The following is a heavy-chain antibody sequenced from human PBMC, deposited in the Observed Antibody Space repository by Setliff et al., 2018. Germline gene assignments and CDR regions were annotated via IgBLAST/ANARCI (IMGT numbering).Heavy chain of an antibody. CDR1: GGSVGSYY. D-gene: IGHD3-10*01. V-gene: IGHV4-4*07. CDR2: VYTTGST. J-gene: IGHJ6*03. Sequence: SETLSLTCTVSGGSVGSYYRTWIRQSAGKGLEWIGRVYTTGSTAFNPSLNSRVTMSLDKSKNQFSLKLYSVTAADTAVYFCARVRITPYCMDVWGKGTTVTVSS. CDR3: ARVRITPYCMDV.